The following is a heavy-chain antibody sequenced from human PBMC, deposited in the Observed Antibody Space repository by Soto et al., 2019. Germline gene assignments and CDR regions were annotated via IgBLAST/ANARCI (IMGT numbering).Heavy chain of an antibody. V-gene: IGHV4-59*08. D-gene: IGHD6-13*01. CDR3: ARRSQGDSSSWYFDY. CDR2: IYYRGST. CDR1: GGSISSYY. J-gene: IGHJ4*02. Sequence: SETLSLTCTVSGGSISSYYWSWIRQPPGKGLEWIGYIYYRGSTNYNPSLKSRVTISVDTSKNQFSLKLTSVTAADTAVYYCARRSQGDSSSWYFDYWGQGTLVTVSS.